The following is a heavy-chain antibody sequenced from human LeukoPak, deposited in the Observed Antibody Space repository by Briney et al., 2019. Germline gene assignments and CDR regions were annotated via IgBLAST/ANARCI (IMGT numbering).Heavy chain of an antibody. CDR1: GDSVSHGTYY. J-gene: IGHJ4*02. D-gene: IGHD6-19*01. V-gene: IGHV4-61*01. CDR3: ARDRAGTCDY. Sequence: PSETLSLTCTVSGDSVSHGTYYWSWIRQPPGKGLEWIGYIYYTGSTNYNPSLKSRVTISVDTSKNQFSLKLSSVTAADTAVYYCARDRAGTCDYWGQGTLVTVSS. CDR2: IYYTGST.